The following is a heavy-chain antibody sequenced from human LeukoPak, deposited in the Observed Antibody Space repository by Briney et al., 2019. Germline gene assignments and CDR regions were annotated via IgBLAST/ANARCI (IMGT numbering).Heavy chain of an antibody. CDR3: ARDRTLTGDWDNDY. V-gene: IGHV1-2*02. CDR2: INPNSGGT. CDR1: GYTFTGYY. Sequence: ASVNVSCKASGYTFTGYYMHWVRQAPGQGLEWMGWINPNSGGTNYAQKFQGRVTMTRGTSISTAYMELSRLSSDDTAVYYCARDRTLTGDWDNDYWGQGTLVTVSS. D-gene: IGHD7-27*01. J-gene: IGHJ4*02.